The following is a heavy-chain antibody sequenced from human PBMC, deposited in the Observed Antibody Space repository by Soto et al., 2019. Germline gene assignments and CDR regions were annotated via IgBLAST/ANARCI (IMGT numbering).Heavy chain of an antibody. CDR1: GRSISSSNW. D-gene: IGHD2-15*01. CDR2: IYHSGST. Sequence: QVQLQESGPGLVKPAVTLSLTCAVSGRSISSSNWWSWVRQPPGKGLEWIGEIYHSGSTNYNPSLKRRVTISVDKSKNQFSLKLSSVTAADTAVYYWVVGASSKVETDYWGQGTLVTVSS. J-gene: IGHJ4*02. CDR3: VVGASSKVETDY. V-gene: IGHV4-4*02.